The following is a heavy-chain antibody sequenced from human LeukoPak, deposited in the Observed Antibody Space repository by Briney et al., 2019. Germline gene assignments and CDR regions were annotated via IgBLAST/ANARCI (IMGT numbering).Heavy chain of an antibody. D-gene: IGHD1-14*01. J-gene: IGHJ4*02. CDR3: VRQPDSARYGFDY. Sequence: GGSLRLSCAASGFSFSNYAMSWVRQAPGKGLEWVSAIGSAGYTYYADSVRGRFTITRDNAKQLLYLQMNSLRVEDTAVYHCVRQPDSARYGFDYWGRGTQVTVSS. CDR2: IGSAGYT. CDR1: GFSFSNYA. V-gene: IGHV3-23*01.